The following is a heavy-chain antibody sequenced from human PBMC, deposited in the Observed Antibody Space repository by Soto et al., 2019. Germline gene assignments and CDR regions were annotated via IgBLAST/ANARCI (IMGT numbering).Heavy chain of an antibody. CDR1: GGTFSSYA. V-gene: IGHV1-69*13. J-gene: IGHJ5*02. D-gene: IGHD3-22*01. Sequence: SVKVSCKASGGTFSSYAISWVRQAPGQGLEWMGGIIPIFGTANYAQKFQGRVTITADESTSTAYMELSSLRSEDTAVYYCAAHHRDLITLIVVPWFDPWGQGTLVTVSS. CDR2: IIPIFGTA. CDR3: AAHHRDLITLIVVPWFDP.